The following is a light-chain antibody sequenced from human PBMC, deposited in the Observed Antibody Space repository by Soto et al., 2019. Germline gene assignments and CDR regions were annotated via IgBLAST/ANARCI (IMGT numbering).Light chain of an antibody. CDR1: QSVSSN. J-gene: IGKJ1*01. V-gene: IGKV3-15*01. CDR3: QQYNNWPPGT. CDR2: GAS. Sequence: EIVMTQSPATLSVSPGERATLSCRASQSVSSNLAWYQQKPGQAPRLLIYGASTRATGIPARFSGSGSGTEFTLTISGMQSEDFACYYCQQYNNWPPGTFGQGTKVQIK.